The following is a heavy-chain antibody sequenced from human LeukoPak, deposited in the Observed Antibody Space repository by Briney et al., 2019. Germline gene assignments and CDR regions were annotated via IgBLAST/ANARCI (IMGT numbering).Heavy chain of an antibody. CDR1: GFTFSSYW. V-gene: IGHV3-74*01. CDR3: ARDRSGAMVRGIIGN. CDR2: INSDGSST. Sequence: GGSLRLSCAASGFTFSSYWMHWVRQAPGKGLVWVSRINSDGSSTSYADSVKGRFTISRDNAKNTLYLQMNSLRAEDTAVYYCARDRSGAMVRGIIGNWGQETLVTVSS. D-gene: IGHD3-10*01. J-gene: IGHJ4*02.